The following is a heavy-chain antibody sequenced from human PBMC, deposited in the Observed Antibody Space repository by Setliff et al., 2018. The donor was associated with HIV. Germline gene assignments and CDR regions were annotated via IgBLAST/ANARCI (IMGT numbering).Heavy chain of an antibody. CDR1: GFTFSNAW. D-gene: IGHD2-21*02. J-gene: IGHJ4*01. Sequence: PGVSLRLSCAAAGFTFSNAWMTWVRQAPGKGLEWVARINSDGSSTSYADSVKGRFTISRDNSKNTLYLQMSSLSADDTAVYYCVKQYCGRDCYYFDSWGQGTLVTVSS. V-gene: IGHV3-74*01. CDR3: VKQYCGRDCYYFDS. CDR2: INSDGSST.